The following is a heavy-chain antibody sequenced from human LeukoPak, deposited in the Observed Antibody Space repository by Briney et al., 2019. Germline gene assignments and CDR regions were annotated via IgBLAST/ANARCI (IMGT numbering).Heavy chain of an antibody. CDR2: ISGSGGSI. V-gene: IGHV3-23*01. CDR3: AKARGEQNGGSNY. J-gene: IGHJ4*02. D-gene: IGHD2-15*01. Sequence: GGSLRLSCAASGFTFSSYAMSWVRQAPGRGLEWVSSISGSGGSIYYADSVKGRFTISRDNSKNTLYLQMNSLRAEDTAVYYRAKARGEQNGGSNYWGQGTQVIVSS. CDR1: GFTFSSYA.